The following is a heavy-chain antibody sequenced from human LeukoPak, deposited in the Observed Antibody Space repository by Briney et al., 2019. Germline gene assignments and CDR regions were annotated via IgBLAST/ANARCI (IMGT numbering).Heavy chain of an antibody. J-gene: IGHJ4*02. D-gene: IGHD1-26*01. Sequence: GGSLRLSCAASGFPFNVQTMSWVRQAPGKGLDWVASMRQDGSEIYYVNSVKGRFTISRDTHKNSLYLQMNSLRAEDTAVYYCARGGATRGRFENWGQGTLVTVSS. V-gene: IGHV3-7*01. CDR1: GFPFNVQT. CDR3: ARGGATRGRFEN. CDR2: MRQDGSEI.